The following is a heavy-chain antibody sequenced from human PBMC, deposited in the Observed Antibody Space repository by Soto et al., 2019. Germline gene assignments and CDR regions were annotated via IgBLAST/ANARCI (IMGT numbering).Heavy chain of an antibody. CDR2: IIPIFGTA. CDR1: GGTFSSYA. CDR3: ARGSGSGYPSGDKDY. J-gene: IGHJ4*02. D-gene: IGHD5-12*01. Sequence: QVQLVQSGAEVKKPGSSVKVSCKASGGTFSSYAISWVRQAPGQGLEWMGGIIPIFGTANYAQKFQGRVTITADESTSTADRERSSLRSEDTAVYYCARGSGSGYPSGDKDYWGQGTLVTVSS. V-gene: IGHV1-69*01.